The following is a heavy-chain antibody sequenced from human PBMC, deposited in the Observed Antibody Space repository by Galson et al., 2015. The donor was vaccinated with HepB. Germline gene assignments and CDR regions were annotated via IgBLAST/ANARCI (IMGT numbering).Heavy chain of an antibody. V-gene: IGHV1-69*13. CDR1: GGTFSSYA. J-gene: IGHJ6*03. CDR2: IIPIFGTA. D-gene: IGHD1-26*01. Sequence: SVKVSCKASGGTFSSYAISWVRQAPGQGLEWMGGIIPIFGTANYAQKFQGRVTITADESTSTAYMELSSLRSEDTAVYHCARGYSGSYYTYYYYYYMDVWGKGTTVTVSS. CDR3: ARGYSGSYYTYYYYYYMDV.